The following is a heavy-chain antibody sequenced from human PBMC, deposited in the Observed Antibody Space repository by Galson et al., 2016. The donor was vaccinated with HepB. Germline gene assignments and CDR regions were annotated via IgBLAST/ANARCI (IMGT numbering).Heavy chain of an antibody. V-gene: IGHV3-23*01. CDR1: GFTFIDYA. CDR3: AKVPNSKLWFGEPFYYGTDV. Sequence: SLRLSCAASGFTFIDYAMTWVRQAPGKGLEWVSGVSGGVGYTYYAASVKGRFTISRDNSKNTVYLQMNSLRAEDPATYYCAKVPNSKLWFGEPFYYGTDVWGQGTKVTVSS. CDR2: VSGGVGYT. J-gene: IGHJ6*02. D-gene: IGHD3-10*01.